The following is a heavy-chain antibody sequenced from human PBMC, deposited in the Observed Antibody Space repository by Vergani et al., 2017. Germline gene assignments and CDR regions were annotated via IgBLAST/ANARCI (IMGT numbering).Heavy chain of an antibody. D-gene: IGHD6-13*01. CDR2: IHYSGST. Sequence: QEQLQESGPGLVKSSETLSLTCSVSFDSIRNLYCNWIRQPPGKGLEWIGSIHYSGSTNYNPSLKSRVTISVDTSKNQFSLKLSSVTAADTAVYYCARAQYGSSWYGGSVPEKTNWFDPWGQGTLVTVSS. J-gene: IGHJ5*02. V-gene: IGHV4-59*11. CDR3: ARAQYGSSWYGGSVPEKTNWFDP. CDR1: FDSIRNLY.